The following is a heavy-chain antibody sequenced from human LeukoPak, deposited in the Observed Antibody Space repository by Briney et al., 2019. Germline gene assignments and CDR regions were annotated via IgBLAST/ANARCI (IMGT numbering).Heavy chain of an antibody. CDR3: ARIGGWDSSTWNDPKLDY. CDR2: TSYDGINK. Sequence: GGSLRLSCAASGFIVADNYLNWVRQAPGKGLEWVAVTSYDGINKYYAGSVKGRFTISRDNSKNTVYLEMNSLRGEDTGVYYCARIGGWDSSTWNDPKLDYWGQGTLVTVSS. CDR1: GFIVADNY. J-gene: IGHJ4*02. V-gene: IGHV3-30-3*01. D-gene: IGHD6-13*01.